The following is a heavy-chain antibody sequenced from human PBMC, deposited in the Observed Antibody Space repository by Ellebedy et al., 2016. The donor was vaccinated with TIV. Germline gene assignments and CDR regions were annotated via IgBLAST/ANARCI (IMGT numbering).Heavy chain of an antibody. V-gene: IGHV3-9*01. CDR1: GFTFDDYA. CDR2: IIWNSADI. J-gene: IGHJ4*02. CDR3: AKSTYNSGWRPTDY. Sequence: SLKISCAASGFTFDDYAMHWVRQAPGKGLEWVAGIIWNSADIAYADSVKGRFTISRDNAKNSLYLQMNSLRAEDTALYYCAKSTYNSGWRPTDYWGQGTLVTVSS. D-gene: IGHD6-19*01.